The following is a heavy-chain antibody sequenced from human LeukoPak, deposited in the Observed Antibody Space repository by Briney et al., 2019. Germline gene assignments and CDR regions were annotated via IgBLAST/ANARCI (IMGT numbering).Heavy chain of an antibody. Sequence: ASVKVSCKASGGTFSSYAISWVRQAPGQGLEWMGGIIPIFGTANYAQKFQGRVTITADESTSTAYMELSSLRSEDTAVYYCARGTYYYGSGSYPSLPYYYYYMDVWGKGTTVTISS. CDR2: IIPIFGTA. CDR1: GGTFSSYA. J-gene: IGHJ6*03. D-gene: IGHD3-10*01. CDR3: ARGTYYYGSGSYPSLPYYYYYMDV. V-gene: IGHV1-69*01.